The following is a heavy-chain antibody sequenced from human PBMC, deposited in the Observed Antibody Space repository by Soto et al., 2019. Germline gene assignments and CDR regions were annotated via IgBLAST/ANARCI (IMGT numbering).Heavy chain of an antibody. CDR2: ISDDSSYI. CDR1: GFIFGAST. Sequence: LRLSCAASGFIFGASTMNWVRQAPGKGLEWLSSISDDSSYIDYADSLRGRFTVSRDNARNSLYLQIDSLGVEDTAVYYCATPYYFNHWGPGTLVTVFS. V-gene: IGHV3-21*06. J-gene: IGHJ1*01. CDR3: ATPYYFNH. D-gene: IGHD3-16*01.